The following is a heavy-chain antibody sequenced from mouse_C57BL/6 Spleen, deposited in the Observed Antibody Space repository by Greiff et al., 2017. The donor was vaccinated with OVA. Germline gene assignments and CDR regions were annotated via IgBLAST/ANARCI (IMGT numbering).Heavy chain of an antibody. CDR1: GYSITSGYY. CDR2: ISYDGSN. Sequence: EVQRVESGPGLVKPSQSLSLTCSVTGYSITSGYYWNWIRQFPGNKLEWMGYISYDGSNNYNPSLKNRISITRDTSKNQFFLKLNSVTTEDTATYYCARDGGTTVVATPYWGQGTLVTVSA. J-gene: IGHJ3*01. CDR3: ARDGGTTVVATPY. V-gene: IGHV3-6*01. D-gene: IGHD1-1*01.